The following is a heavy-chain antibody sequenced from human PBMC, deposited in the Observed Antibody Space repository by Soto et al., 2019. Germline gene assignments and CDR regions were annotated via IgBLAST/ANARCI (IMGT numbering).Heavy chain of an antibody. CDR3: ARGGRYSSGWQYYYYYMDV. V-gene: IGHV4-34*01. CDR1: GGSFSGYY. D-gene: IGHD6-19*01. CDR2: INHSGST. Sequence: SETLSLTCAVYGGSFSGYYWSWIRQPPGKGLEWIGEINHSGSTNYNPSLKSRVTISVDTSKNQFSLKLSSVTAADTAVYYCARGGRYSSGWQYYYYYMDVWGKGTTVTVSS. J-gene: IGHJ6*03.